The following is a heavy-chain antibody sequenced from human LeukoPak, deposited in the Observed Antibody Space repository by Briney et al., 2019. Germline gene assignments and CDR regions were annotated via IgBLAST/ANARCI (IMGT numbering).Heavy chain of an antibody. V-gene: IGHV1-24*01. Sequence: KVSCKVSGYTLTELSMHWVRQAPGKGLEWMGGFDPEDGETIYAQKFQGRVTMTEDTSTDTAYMELSSLRSEDTAVYYCATRGRGFDWFDPWGQETLVTVSS. D-gene: IGHD3-10*01. CDR3: ATRGRGFDWFDP. J-gene: IGHJ5*02. CDR1: GYTLTELS. CDR2: FDPEDGET.